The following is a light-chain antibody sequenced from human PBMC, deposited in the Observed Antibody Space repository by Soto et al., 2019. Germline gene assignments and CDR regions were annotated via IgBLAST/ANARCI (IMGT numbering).Light chain of an antibody. CDR2: GAT. V-gene: IGKV3-15*01. CDR3: QHYNNWPASLT. Sequence: IVMTQSPATLSVSPGERATLSCRASQSVRNNLAWYQHKPGQAPRLLIYGATTRATGVPARFSGSGSGTDFTLTISSLRSEDFAFYYCQHYNNWPASLTFGGGNKVEIK. CDR1: QSVRNN. J-gene: IGKJ4*01.